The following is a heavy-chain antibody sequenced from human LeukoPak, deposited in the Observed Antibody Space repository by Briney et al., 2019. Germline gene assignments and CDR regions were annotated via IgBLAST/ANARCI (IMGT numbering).Heavy chain of an antibody. CDR3: ARADILTGYYTPPGFYYYYYYYMDV. V-gene: IGHV4-61*01. CDR1: GGSISSSSYY. Sequence: SETLSLTCTVSGGSISSSSYYWSWIRQPPGKGLEWIGYIYYSGSTNYSPSLKSRVTISVDTSKNQFSLKLSSVTAADTAVYYSARADILTGYYTPPGFYYYYYYYMDVWGKGTTVTISS. J-gene: IGHJ6*03. CDR2: IYYSGST. D-gene: IGHD3-9*01.